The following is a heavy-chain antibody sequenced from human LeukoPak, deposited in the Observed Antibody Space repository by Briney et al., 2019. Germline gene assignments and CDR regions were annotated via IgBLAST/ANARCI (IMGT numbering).Heavy chain of an antibody. V-gene: IGHV4-61*02. CDR1: GGSISSGSYY. J-gene: IGHJ4*02. CDR3: ARDLGYHFDY. CDR2: IYTSGST. Sequence: SETLSLTCTVSGGSISSGSYYWSWIRQPAGKGLEWTGRIYTSGSTNYNPSLKSRVTISVDTSKNQFSLKLSSVTAADTAVYYCARDLGYHFDYWGQGTLVTVSS. D-gene: IGHD5-18*01.